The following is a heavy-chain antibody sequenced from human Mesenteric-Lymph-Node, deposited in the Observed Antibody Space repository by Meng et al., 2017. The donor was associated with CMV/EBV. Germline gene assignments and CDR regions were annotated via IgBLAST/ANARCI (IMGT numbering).Heavy chain of an antibody. J-gene: IGHJ5*02. D-gene: IGHD3-10*01. Sequence: SETLSLTCTVSGGSISSYYWSWIRQPPGKGLEWIGYIYYSGSTNYNPSLKSRVTISVDTSKNQYSLKLSSVTAADTAVYYCAGDGGGPMVRGNNWFDPWGQGTLVTVSS. CDR2: IYYSGST. CDR1: GGSISSYY. CDR3: AGDGGGPMVRGNNWFDP. V-gene: IGHV4-59*01.